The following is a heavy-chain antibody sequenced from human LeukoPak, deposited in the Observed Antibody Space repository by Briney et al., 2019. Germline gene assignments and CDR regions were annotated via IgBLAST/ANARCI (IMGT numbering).Heavy chain of an antibody. CDR2: INTDGSST. CDR3: AQSADCSSTSCLDY. V-gene: IGHV3-74*01. J-gene: IGHJ4*02. Sequence: GGSLRLSCAASGFTFSSYWMHWVRQAPGKGLVWVSRINTDGSSTSYADSVKGRFTISRDNAKNTLYLQMNSLRAEDTAVYYCAQSADCSSTSCLDYWGQGTLVTVSS. CDR1: GFTFSSYW. D-gene: IGHD2-2*01.